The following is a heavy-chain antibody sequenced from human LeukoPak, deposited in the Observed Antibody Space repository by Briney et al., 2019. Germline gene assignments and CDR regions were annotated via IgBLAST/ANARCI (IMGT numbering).Heavy chain of an antibody. V-gene: IGHV4-39*07. J-gene: IGHJ3*02. D-gene: IGHD3-16*01. CDR1: GGSISSSSYY. Sequence: NPSETLSLTCTVSGGSISSSSYYWGWIRQPPGKGLEWIGSIYYSGSTYYNPPLKSRVTISVDTSKNQFSLKLSSVTAADTAVYYCAAYTAERADDAFDIWGQGTMVTVSS. CDR3: AAYTAERADDAFDI. CDR2: IYYSGST.